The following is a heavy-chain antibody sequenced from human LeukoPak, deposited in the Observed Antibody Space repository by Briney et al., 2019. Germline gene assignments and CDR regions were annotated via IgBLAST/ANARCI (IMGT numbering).Heavy chain of an antibody. CDR1: GFSFSSYA. D-gene: IGHD3-3*01. V-gene: IGHV3-23*01. J-gene: IGHJ4*02. Sequence: PGGSLRLSCATSGFSFSSYAMSWVRQAPGTGLEWVSAISGSGGNTYYADSVKGRFTISRDNTKHTLDLQMNSLRAEDTAEYFCAKAILGVFRGWDCWGQGTLVTVSS. CDR3: AKAILGVFRGWDC. CDR2: ISGSGGNT.